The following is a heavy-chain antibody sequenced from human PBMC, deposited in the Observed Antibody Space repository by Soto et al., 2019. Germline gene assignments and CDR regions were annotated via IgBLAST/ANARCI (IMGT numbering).Heavy chain of an antibody. J-gene: IGHJ5*02. V-gene: IGHV4-30-2*01. Sequence: SETLAVTCAFSGGSISIGGYSWSWIRQPPGKGLEWIGYIYHSGSTYYNPSLKSRVTISVDRSKNQFSLKLSSVTAADTAVYYCARQYYYGSGSINWFDPWGQGTMVTVSS. CDR3: ARQYYYGSGSINWFDP. CDR1: GGSISIGGYS. D-gene: IGHD3-10*01. CDR2: IYHSGST.